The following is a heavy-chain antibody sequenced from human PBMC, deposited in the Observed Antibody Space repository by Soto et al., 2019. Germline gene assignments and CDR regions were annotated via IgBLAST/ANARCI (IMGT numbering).Heavy chain of an antibody. V-gene: IGHV4-59*08. CDR1: GGSISSYY. CDR2: IYYSGST. D-gene: IGHD3-10*01. CDR3: ARYSIVGPDITMVRGVMVNFDY. Sequence: SETLSLTCTVSGGSISSYYWSWIRQPPGKGLEWIGYIYYSGSTNYNPSLKSRVTISVDTSKNQFSLKLSSVTAADTAVYYCARYSIVGPDITMVRGVMVNFDYWGQGTLVTVSS. J-gene: IGHJ4*02.